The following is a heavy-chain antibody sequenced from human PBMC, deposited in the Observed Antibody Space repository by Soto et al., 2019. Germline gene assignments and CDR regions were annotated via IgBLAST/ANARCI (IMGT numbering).Heavy chain of an antibody. CDR1: SGSITTSY. CDR2: ISYRGST. CDR3: ASSGIVGREVNTWFDP. Sequence: SETLSLTCTFSSGSITTSYWSWIRQPLGKALEWIGYISYRGSTNYNPSLKSRLTISIDTSKSQISLKLTSMTTADTAVYYCASSGIVGREVNTWFDPWGQGTLVTVS. V-gene: IGHV4-59*01. J-gene: IGHJ5*02. D-gene: IGHD3-22*01.